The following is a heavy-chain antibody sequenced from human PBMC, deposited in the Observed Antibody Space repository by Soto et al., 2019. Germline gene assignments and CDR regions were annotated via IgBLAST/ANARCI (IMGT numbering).Heavy chain of an antibody. Sequence: QVQLEQSGAEVKKPGASVKVSCKASGYIFTDYYLHWVRQAPGQGLEWMGWINPATGATKYKQNFEGRLSLTRDTSKSTGFMYLSRLKSDDSATYYCARKGYGVAFDAWAQGTLVTVSS. CDR3: ARKGYGVAFDA. D-gene: IGHD5-18*01. CDR2: INPATGAT. J-gene: IGHJ3*01. V-gene: IGHV1-2*02. CDR1: GYIFTDYY.